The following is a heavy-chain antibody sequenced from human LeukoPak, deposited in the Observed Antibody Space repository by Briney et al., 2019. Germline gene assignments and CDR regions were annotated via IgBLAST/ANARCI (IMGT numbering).Heavy chain of an antibody. J-gene: IGHJ4*02. CDR1: GGSISSYY. CDR2: IYYSGST. V-gene: IGHV4-59*01. CDR3: AKNYDSSGYTTFAY. Sequence: PSETLSLTCTVPGGSISSYYWSWIRQPPGKGLEWIGYIYYSGSTNYNPSLKSRVTISQDTSKNQFSLKLSSVTAADTAVYYCAKNYDSSGYTTFAYWGRGTLVTVSS. D-gene: IGHD3-22*01.